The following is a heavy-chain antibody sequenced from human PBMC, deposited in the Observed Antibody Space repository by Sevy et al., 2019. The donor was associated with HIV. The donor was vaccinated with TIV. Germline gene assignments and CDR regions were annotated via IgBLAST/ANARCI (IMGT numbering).Heavy chain of an antibody. CDR2: IYYSGST. Sequence: SETLSLTCTVSGGSISSGGYYWSWIRQHPGKGLEWIGYIYYSGSTYYNPSLKSRVTISVETSKNQFSLKLSSVTAADTAVYYCARANYDFWSGYYTGSVRAFDIWGQGTMVTVSS. CDR3: ARANYDFWSGYYTGSVRAFDI. D-gene: IGHD3-3*01. CDR1: GGSISSGGYY. J-gene: IGHJ3*02. V-gene: IGHV4-31*03.